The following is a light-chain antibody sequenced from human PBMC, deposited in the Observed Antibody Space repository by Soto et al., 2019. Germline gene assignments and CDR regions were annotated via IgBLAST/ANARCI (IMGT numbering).Light chain of an antibody. V-gene: IGLV2-8*01. CDR3: SSYAGSNNLGV. J-gene: IGLJ1*01. Sequence: QSVLTQPPSASGSPGQSVTISCTGTSSDIGYYKYVSWYQQHPGKAPKLIIYEVIKRPSGVPDRFSGSKSGNTASLTVSGLQAEDEADYYCSSYAGSNNLGVFGTGTKLTVL. CDR1: SSDIGYYKY. CDR2: EVI.